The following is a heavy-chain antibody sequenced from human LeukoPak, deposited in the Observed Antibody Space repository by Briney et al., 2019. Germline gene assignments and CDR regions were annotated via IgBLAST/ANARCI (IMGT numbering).Heavy chain of an antibody. D-gene: IGHD5-12*01. J-gene: IGHJ4*02. CDR1: GASITSFY. CDR2: IHTNGGA. Sequence: SETLSLTCTVSGASITSFYYNWIRQSAGKGLEWIGRIHTNGGADYRPSLNSRVTMSVDTSKKQISLKLTSVTAADTAVYFCSRGGGYGDYWGQGILVTVSS. CDR3: SRGGGYGDY. V-gene: IGHV4-4*07.